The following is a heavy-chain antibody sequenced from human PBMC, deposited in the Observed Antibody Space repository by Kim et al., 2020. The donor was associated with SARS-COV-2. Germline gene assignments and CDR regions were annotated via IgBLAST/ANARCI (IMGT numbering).Heavy chain of an antibody. CDR1: GFTFSSYA. CDR3: ATYSSSWWDPPFDP. D-gene: IGHD6-13*01. CDR2: ISGSGGST. Sequence: GGSLRLSCAASGFTFSSYAMSWVRQAPGKGLEWVSAISGSGGSTYYADSVKGRFTISRDNSKNTLYLQMNSLRAEDTAVYYCATYSSSWWDPPFDPWGQGTLVTVSS. V-gene: IGHV3-23*01. J-gene: IGHJ5*02.